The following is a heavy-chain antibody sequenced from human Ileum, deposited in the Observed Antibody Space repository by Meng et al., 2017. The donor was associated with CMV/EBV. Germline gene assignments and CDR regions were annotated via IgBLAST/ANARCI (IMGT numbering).Heavy chain of an antibody. CDR3: TTGYSSGAPPYYYYGMDV. V-gene: IGHV3-15*01. J-gene: IGHJ6*02. CDR2: IKSKTDGGTT. CDR1: GFTFSNAW. D-gene: IGHD6-19*01. Sequence: GESLKISCAASGFTFSNAWMSWVRQAPGKGLEWVGRIKSKTDGGTTDYAAPVKGRFTISRDDSKNTLYLQMNSLKTEDTAVYYCTTGYSSGAPPYYYYGMDVWGQGTMVTVSS.